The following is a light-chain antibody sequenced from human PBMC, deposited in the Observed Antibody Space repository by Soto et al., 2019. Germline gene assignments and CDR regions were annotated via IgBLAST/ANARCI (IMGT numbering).Light chain of an antibody. V-gene: IGKV3-20*01. CDR3: QQYGSSGT. CDR1: QSINNY. CDR2: GAS. Sequence: EIVLTQSPVTLSVSPGERATLSCRASQSINNYLAWYQQKPGQAPRLLIYGASNRATGIPDRFSGSGSGTDFTLTISRLEPEDFAVYYCQQYGSSGTFGQGTKVDIK. J-gene: IGKJ1*01.